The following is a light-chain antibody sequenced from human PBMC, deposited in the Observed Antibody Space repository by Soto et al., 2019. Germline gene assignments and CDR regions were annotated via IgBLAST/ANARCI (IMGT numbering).Light chain of an antibody. CDR1: QAISNY. Sequence: DIQMTQSPSSLSASVGDRVTIACRASQAISNYLAWYQQKPGKVPKLLIYAASSLQSGVPPRFSGSGSGTDFTLTISSLQPEDVAAYYCQKYNSAPLTFGGGTKVDI. V-gene: IGKV1-27*01. CDR2: AAS. CDR3: QKYNSAPLT. J-gene: IGKJ4*01.